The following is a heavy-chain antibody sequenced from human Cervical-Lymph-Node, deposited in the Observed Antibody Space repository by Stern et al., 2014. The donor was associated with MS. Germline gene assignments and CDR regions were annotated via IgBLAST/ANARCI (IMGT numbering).Heavy chain of an antibody. CDR3: ARDFEFQLLCD. CDR1: GASISTDNW. Sequence: VQLVESGPGLVKPSGTLSLTCAVSGASISTDNWWSWVRQPPRKGLEWIGEVYHSGNANYNPSLKSRVTMSVDESKNQFSLRLTSVTAADTAVYYCARDFEFQLLCDWGQGALVTVSS. D-gene: IGHD2-2*01. CDR2: VYHSGNA. J-gene: IGHJ4*02. V-gene: IGHV4-4*02.